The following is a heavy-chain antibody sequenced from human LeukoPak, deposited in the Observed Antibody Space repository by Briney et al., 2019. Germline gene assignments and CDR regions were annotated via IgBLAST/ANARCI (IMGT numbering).Heavy chain of an antibody. V-gene: IGHV1-46*01. D-gene: IGHD3-22*01. J-gene: IGHJ4*02. CDR3: ATGGHVRVYDSSAYYGHY. CDR1: GYTFTSYY. Sequence: GASVKVSCKASGYTFTSYYMYWVRQAPGQGLEWMGIINPNRGSTSYAKKFQGRVTMTRDMSTSTVYMELSSLRSEATAVYYCATGGHVRVYDSSAYYGHYWGQGTLVTVSS. CDR2: INPNRGST.